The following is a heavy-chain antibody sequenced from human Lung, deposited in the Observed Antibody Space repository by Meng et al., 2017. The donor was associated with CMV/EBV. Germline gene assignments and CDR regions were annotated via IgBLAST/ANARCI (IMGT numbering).Heavy chain of an antibody. Sequence: GGSXRLXCKPSGYNFTTYWIGWVRQMPGKGLEWMGIIWPGDSDTRYSPSFQGHGNISVDKSISVAYLQWSSLKASDTAMYDCARGDRSYAVDVWGQGTSVTVSS. CDR2: IWPGDSDT. J-gene: IGHJ6*02. V-gene: IGHV5-51*01. D-gene: IGHD3-16*01. CDR1: GYNFTTYW. CDR3: ARGDRSYAVDV.